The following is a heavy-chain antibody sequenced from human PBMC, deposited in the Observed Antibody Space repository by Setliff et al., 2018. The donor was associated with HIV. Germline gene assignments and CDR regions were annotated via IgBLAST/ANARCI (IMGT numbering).Heavy chain of an antibody. CDR3: ARGAYYNFWSGYSAGGGSLGP. D-gene: IGHD3-3*01. CDR1: GGSISGYY. Sequence: SETLSLTCSVSGGSISGYYWNSVRQPPGKGLEWMGYIYYSGSTDYNPALKRRVTISLDTSKNQFSLKLSSVTAADTAVYYCARGAYYNFWSGYSAGGGSLGPWGRGTLVTVSS. J-gene: IGHJ2*01. CDR2: IYYSGST. V-gene: IGHV4-59*01.